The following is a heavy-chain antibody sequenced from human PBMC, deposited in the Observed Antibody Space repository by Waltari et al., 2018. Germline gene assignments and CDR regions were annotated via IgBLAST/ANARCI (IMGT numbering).Heavy chain of an antibody. CDR1: DSTFRSFS. CDR3: ARDYCDRTNCHGMDV. J-gene: IGHJ6*02. D-gene: IGHD3-22*01. CDR2: ISNNGRNI. V-gene: IGHV3-30*04. Sequence: QVQLVESGGGVVPPGRSLRLSCEASDSTFRSFSIHGVRQAPGKGLEWGAVISNNGRNIYYVDSVKGRFTISRDNSKKTLYMQMNSLRAEDTAVYYCARDYCDRTNCHGMDVWGQGTTVTVSS.